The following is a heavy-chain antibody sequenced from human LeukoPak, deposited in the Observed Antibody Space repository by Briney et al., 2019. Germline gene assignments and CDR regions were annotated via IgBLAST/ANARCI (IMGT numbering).Heavy chain of an antibody. Sequence: SETLSLTCTVSGGSISSGSYYWSWIRQPAGKGLEWIGRIYTSGSTNYNSSLKSRVTISVDTSKNQFSLKLSSVTAADTAVYYCARGRSAEGYYDLWYFDYWGQGTLVTVSS. CDR1: GGSISSGSYY. CDR2: IYTSGST. V-gene: IGHV4-61*02. J-gene: IGHJ4*02. CDR3: ARGRSAEGYYDLWYFDY. D-gene: IGHD3-22*01.